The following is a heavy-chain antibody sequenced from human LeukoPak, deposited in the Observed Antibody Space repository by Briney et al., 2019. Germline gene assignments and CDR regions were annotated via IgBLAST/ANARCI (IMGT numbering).Heavy chain of an antibody. V-gene: IGHV1-69*04. CDR1: GGTFSSYA. Sequence: SVKVSCKASGGTFSSYAISWVRQAPGQGLEWMGRIIPILGIANYAQKFQGRFTITADKSTSTAYMELSSLRSEDTAVYYCASSAVAAAGTSWFDPWGQGTLVTVSS. CDR2: IIPILGIA. J-gene: IGHJ5*02. CDR3: ASSAVAAAGTSWFDP. D-gene: IGHD6-13*01.